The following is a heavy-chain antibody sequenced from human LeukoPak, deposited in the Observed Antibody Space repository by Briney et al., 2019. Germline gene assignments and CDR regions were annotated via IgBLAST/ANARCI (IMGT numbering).Heavy chain of an antibody. D-gene: IGHD3-3*01. CDR2: INPSGGST. CDR3: ARDSSIFGVVIIGGNWFDP. V-gene: IGHV1-46*01. CDR1: GYTFTSYY. J-gene: IGHJ5*02. Sequence: ASVKVSFKASGYTFTSYYMHWVRQAPGQGLEWMGIINPSGGSTSYAQKFQGRVTMTRDMSTSTVYMELSSLRSEDTAVYYCARDSSIFGVVIIGGNWFDPWGQGTLVTVSS.